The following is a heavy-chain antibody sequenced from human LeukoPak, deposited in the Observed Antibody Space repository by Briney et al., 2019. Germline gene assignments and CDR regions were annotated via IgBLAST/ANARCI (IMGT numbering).Heavy chain of an antibody. CDR3: ARSSTSWSWFDP. J-gene: IGHJ5*02. D-gene: IGHD2-2*01. CDR1: GGSISGYY. Sequence: SETLSLTCTVSGGSISGYYWSWIRQPPGKGLEWIGYIYTSGSTNYNPSLKSRVTISVDTSKNQFSLKLSSVTAADTAVYYCARSSTSWSWFDPWGQGTLVTVSS. V-gene: IGHV4-4*09. CDR2: IYTSGST.